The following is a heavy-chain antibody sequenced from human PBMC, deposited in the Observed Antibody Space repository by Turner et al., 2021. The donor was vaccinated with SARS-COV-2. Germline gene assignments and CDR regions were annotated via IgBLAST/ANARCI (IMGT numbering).Heavy chain of an antibody. CDR1: GFNFSSYT. J-gene: IGHJ3*02. V-gene: IGHV3-21*01. CDR3: ARRMPNYYDSSGYYLDAFDI. Sequence: EVQLVESGGGLVKPGGSLRLSCAASGFNFSSYTMNWVRQAPRKGLEWVSSISSSSSYIYYADSVKGRFTIYRDNAKNSLYLQMNSLGAEDTAVYYCARRMPNYYDSSGYYLDAFDIWGQGTMVTVSS. D-gene: IGHD3-22*01. CDR2: ISSSSSYI.